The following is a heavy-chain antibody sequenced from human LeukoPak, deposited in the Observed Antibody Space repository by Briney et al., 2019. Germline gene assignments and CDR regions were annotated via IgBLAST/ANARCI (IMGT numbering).Heavy chain of an antibody. D-gene: IGHD3-16*02. V-gene: IGHV3-23*01. J-gene: IGHJ4*02. CDR3: AKRYIGNYYFDY. CDR1: GSTFSSYA. Sequence: GGSLRLSCAASGSTFSSYAMSWVRQAPGKGLEWVSVISGSGGSTYYVDSVKGRFTISRDNSKNTLYLQMNSLRAEDTAVYYCAKRYIGNYYFDYWGQGTLVTVSS. CDR2: ISGSGGST.